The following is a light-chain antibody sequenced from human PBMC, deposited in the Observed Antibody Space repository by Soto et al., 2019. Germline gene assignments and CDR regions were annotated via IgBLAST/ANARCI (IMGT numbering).Light chain of an antibody. Sequence: EVVLTQSPGTVSLSPGERATLSCRASQSVTSNYLAWYQQKPGQAPRLLIYAASSRVTGIPDRFSGSGSGTDFTLSIRRLEPEDFSVYYCHQYGSSITWTFGQGIKVEIK. CDR2: AAS. J-gene: IGKJ1*01. CDR3: HQYGSSITWT. CDR1: QSVTSNY. V-gene: IGKV3-20*01.